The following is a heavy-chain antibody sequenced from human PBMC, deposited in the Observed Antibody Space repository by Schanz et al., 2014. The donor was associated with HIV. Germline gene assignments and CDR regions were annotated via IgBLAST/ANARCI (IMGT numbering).Heavy chain of an antibody. Sequence: QVQLVQSGPEVKKPGASVRVSCETSGYTFSDYDINWVRQAPGQGLEWMGWVNPESGNTGMADKFLAWLILTRFTSTGTSYMELDSLRSEATAIYYCVRAASFHFDKEGYYRNWYFDFWGRGTLVAVSS. V-gene: IGHV1-8*02. D-gene: IGHD1-26*01. CDR2: VNPESGNT. CDR3: VRAASFHFDKEGYYRNWYFDF. J-gene: IGHJ2*01. CDR1: GYTFSDYD.